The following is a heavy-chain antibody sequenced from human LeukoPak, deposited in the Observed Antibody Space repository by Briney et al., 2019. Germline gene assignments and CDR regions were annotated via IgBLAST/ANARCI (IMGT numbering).Heavy chain of an antibody. CDR3: ARRGQGGFYFDY. Sequence: GGSLRLSCAASGFTFSTYVMNWFRQAPGKGLEWVSYISSSGSNIYYADCVKGRFIISRGNAKNSLYLQMNSLRAEDTAVYYCARRGQGGFYFDYWGQGTLVTVSS. V-gene: IGHV3-48*03. CDR1: GFTFSTYV. CDR2: ISSSGSNI. J-gene: IGHJ4*02. D-gene: IGHD3-16*01.